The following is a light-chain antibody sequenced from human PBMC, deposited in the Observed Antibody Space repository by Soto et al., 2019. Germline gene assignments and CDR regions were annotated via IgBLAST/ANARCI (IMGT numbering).Light chain of an antibody. V-gene: IGKV1-12*01. CDR2: TAS. CDR1: QDISRC. J-gene: IGKJ4*01. Sequence: IQMTQSPSSVSASVGDRVTITCRASQDISRCLVWYQQTPGKAPKLLIYTASTLQSGVPSRFSGSGSGTDFTLTISGLQPEDVATYYCLQANNFPLTFGGGTRVEI. CDR3: LQANNFPLT.